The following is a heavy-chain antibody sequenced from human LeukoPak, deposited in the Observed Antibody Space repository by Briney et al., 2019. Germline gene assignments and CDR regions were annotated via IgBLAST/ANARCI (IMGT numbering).Heavy chain of an antibody. CDR1: GGSISSGDYY. Sequence: PSETLSLTCTVSGGSISSGDYYWSWIRQPPGKGLEWIGYIYYSGSTYYNPSLKSRVTISVDTSKNQFSLKLSSVTAADTAVYYCARAANYIFTVTTTQYYFDYWGQGALVTVSS. V-gene: IGHV4-30-4*08. CDR2: IYYSGST. J-gene: IGHJ4*02. CDR3: ARAANYIFTVTTTQYYFDY. D-gene: IGHD4-17*01.